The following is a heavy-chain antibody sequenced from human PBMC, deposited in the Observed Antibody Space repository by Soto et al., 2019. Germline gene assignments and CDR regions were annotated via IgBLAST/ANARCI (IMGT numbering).Heavy chain of an antibody. CDR2: INAGNGNT. V-gene: IGHV1-3*05. Sequence: QVQLVQSGAEEKKPGASVKVSCKASGYTFTSYAMHWVRQAPGQRLEWMGWINAGNGNTKYSQKFQGRVTITRDTSGGTADMELRRRRSEDAAVYYCAGDPGYYCMDGWGQGTTVTVSS. J-gene: IGHJ6*02. CDR1: GYTFTSYA. CDR3: AGDPGYYCMDG.